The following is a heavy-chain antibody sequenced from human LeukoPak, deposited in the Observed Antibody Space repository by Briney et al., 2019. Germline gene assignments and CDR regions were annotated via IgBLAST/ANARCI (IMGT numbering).Heavy chain of an antibody. J-gene: IGHJ3*02. CDR1: GYTFTSYY. CDR2: INPSGGST. V-gene: IGHV1-46*01. Sequence: ASVKVSCKASGYTFTSYYMHWVRQAPGQGLEWMGIINPSGGSTSYAQKFQGRVTMTRDMSTSTVYMELSSLRSEDTAVYYCARENGLRYFGTSDAFDIWGQGTMVTVSS. D-gene: IGHD3-9*01. CDR3: ARENGLRYFGTSDAFDI.